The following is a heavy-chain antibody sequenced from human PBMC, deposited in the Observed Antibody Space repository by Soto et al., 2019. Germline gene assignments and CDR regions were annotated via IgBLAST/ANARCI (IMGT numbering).Heavy chain of an antibody. CDR2: IIPIFGTA. CDR1: GGTFSSYA. Sequence: SVKVSCKASGGTFSSYAISWVRQAPGQGLEWMGGIIPIFGTANYAQKFQGRVTITADESTSTAYMELSSLRSEDTAVYYCARSYYDSSGYYYPNDNWGQGTLVTVSS. V-gene: IGHV1-69*13. CDR3: ARSYYDSSGYYYPNDN. D-gene: IGHD3-22*01. J-gene: IGHJ4*02.